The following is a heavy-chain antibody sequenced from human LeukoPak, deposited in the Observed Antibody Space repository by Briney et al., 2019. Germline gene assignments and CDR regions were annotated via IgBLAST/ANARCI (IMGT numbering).Heavy chain of an antibody. D-gene: IGHD2-15*01. J-gene: IGHJ4*02. CDR2: INHSGST. CDR1: GGSFSGYY. V-gene: IGHV4-34*01. CDR3: ASRGYCSGGSCYRLPGSCDY. Sequence: SETLSLTCAVYGGSFSGYYWSWIRQPPGKGLEWIGEINHSGSTNYNPSLKSRVTISVDTSKNQFSLKLSSVTAADTAVYYCASRGYCSGGSCYRLPGSCDYWGQGTLVTVSS.